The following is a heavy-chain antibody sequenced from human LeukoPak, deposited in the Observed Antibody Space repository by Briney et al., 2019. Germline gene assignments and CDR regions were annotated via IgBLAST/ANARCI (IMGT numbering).Heavy chain of an antibody. CDR1: GFTFSSYW. Sequence: GGSLRLSCAASGFTFSSYWMNWVRQAPGKGLEWVSSISSSGSYIYYADSVKGRFTISRDNAKNSLYLQMNSLRAEDTAVYYCARDFRDSSRGGDAFDIWGQGTMVTVSS. CDR2: ISSSGSYI. CDR3: ARDFRDSSRGGDAFDI. D-gene: IGHD6-19*01. J-gene: IGHJ3*02. V-gene: IGHV3-21*01.